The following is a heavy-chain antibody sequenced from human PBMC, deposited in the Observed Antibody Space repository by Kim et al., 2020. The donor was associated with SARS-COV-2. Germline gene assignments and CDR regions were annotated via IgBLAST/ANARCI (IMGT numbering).Heavy chain of an antibody. J-gene: IGHJ4*02. V-gene: IGHV3-64D*06. D-gene: IGHD1-7*01. CDR1: GFTFSDYA. CDR2: TTRSGDGS. Sequence: GGSLRLSCSGSGFTFSDYAMHWVRRAPGKGLQYVSATTRSGDGSFYADSVEGRFTISRDNSKNTLYLQMNSLRVEDTSVYYCVKYVRNYGAVHCGQGTLVIVSS. CDR3: VKYVRNYGAVH.